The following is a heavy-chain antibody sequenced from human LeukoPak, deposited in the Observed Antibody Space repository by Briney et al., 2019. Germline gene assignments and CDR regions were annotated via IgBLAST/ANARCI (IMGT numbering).Heavy chain of an antibody. V-gene: IGHV3-21*01. CDR2: ISSSSSYI. Sequence: GGSLRLSCAASGFTFSSYSMNWVRQAPGKGLEWVSSISSSSSYIYYADSVKGRFTISRDNAKNSLYLQMNSLRAEDTAVYYCARDMRYYDSSGPNWFDPWGQGTLVTVSS. CDR3: ARDMRYYDSSGPNWFDP. CDR1: GFTFSSYS. D-gene: IGHD3-22*01. J-gene: IGHJ5*02.